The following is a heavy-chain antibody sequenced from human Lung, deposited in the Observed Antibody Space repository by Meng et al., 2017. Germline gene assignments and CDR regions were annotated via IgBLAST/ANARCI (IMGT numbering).Heavy chain of an antibody. CDR3: ARGPTTMAHDFDY. CDR1: GGSFSDYY. Sequence: QGCLTQGGDGLLKPSETLSLTCVVSGGSFSDYYWSWIRQPPGKGLEWIGEINHSGSTDYNPSLESRATISVDTSQNNLSLKLSSVPAADSAVYYCARGPTTMAHDFDYWGQGTLVTVSS. D-gene: IGHD4-11*01. V-gene: IGHV4-34*01. J-gene: IGHJ4*02. CDR2: INHSGST.